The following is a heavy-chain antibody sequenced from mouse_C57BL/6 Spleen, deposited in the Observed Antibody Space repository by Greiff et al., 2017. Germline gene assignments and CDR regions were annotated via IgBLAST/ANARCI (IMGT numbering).Heavy chain of an antibody. CDR2: ISSGGSYT. CDR3: ARLGVYYDYDWFAY. V-gene: IGHV5-6*01. D-gene: IGHD2-4*01. CDR1: GFTFSSYG. J-gene: IGHJ3*01. Sequence: EVKLVESGGDLVKPGGSLKLSCAASGFTFSSYGMSWVRQTPDKRLEWVATISSGGSYTYYPDSVKGRFTISRDNAKNTLYLQMSSLKSEDTAMYYCARLGVYYDYDWFAYWGQGTLVTVSA.